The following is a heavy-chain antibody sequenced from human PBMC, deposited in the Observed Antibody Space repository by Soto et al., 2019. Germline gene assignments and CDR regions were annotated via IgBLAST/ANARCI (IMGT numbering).Heavy chain of an antibody. D-gene: IGHD4-17*01. V-gene: IGHV3-48*02. CDR2: ISSSSSTI. Sequence: EVQLVESGGGLVQPGGSLRLSCAASGFTFSSYSVNWVRQAPGKGLEWVSYISSSSSTIYYADSVKGRFTISRDNAKNSLYLKMNSLRDEDTAVYYCAREGGTAVTPAYWGQGTLVTVSS. CDR3: AREGGTAVTPAY. J-gene: IGHJ4*02. CDR1: GFTFSSYS.